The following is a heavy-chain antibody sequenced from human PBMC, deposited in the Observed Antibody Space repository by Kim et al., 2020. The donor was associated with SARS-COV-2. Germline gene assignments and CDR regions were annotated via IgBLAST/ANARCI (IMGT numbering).Heavy chain of an antibody. CDR3: ARARESSGWEKNYAMDV. CDR1: DGSISGYY. V-gene: IGHV4-59*13. D-gene: IGHD6-19*01. Sequence: SETLSLTCTVSDGSISGYYWSWIRQSPGKGLEWIGDIYDSGSTNYNHSLKSRVPISVETSKNQFSLRLSSVTAAAPAVYYCARARESSGWEKNYAMDVWG. J-gene: IGHJ6*01. CDR2: IYDSGST.